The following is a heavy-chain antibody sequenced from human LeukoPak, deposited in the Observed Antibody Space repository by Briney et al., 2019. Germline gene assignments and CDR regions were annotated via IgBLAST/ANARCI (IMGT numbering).Heavy chain of an antibody. CDR2: INHSGST. Sequence: SETLSLTCAVYGGSFSGYYWSWIRQPPGKGLGWIGEINHSGSTNYNPSLKSRVTISVDTSKNQFSLKLSSVTAADTAVYYCARRYPWGQGTLVTVSS. V-gene: IGHV4-34*01. CDR1: GGSFSGYY. J-gene: IGHJ5*02. CDR3: ARRYP.